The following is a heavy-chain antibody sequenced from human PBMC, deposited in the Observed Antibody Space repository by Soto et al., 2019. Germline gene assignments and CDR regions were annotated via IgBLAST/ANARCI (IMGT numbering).Heavy chain of an antibody. D-gene: IGHD6-13*01. J-gene: IGHJ4*02. CDR1: GFTFSSYG. CDR3: ARGATGSSWYYFDY. V-gene: IGHV3-33*01. CDR2: IWYDGSNK. Sequence: GGSLRLSCAASGFTFSSYGMHWVRQAPGKGLEWVAVIWYDGSNKYYADSVKGRFTISRDNSKNTLYLQMNSLRAEDTAVYYWARGATGSSWYYFDYWGQGTLVTVSS.